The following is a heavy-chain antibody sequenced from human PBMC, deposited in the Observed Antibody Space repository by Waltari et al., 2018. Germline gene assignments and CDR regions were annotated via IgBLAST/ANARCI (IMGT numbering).Heavy chain of an antibody. CDR2: IRYDSSMV. J-gene: IGHJ6*03. CDR1: GFQFADYS. CDR3: AKGGIVGTVGPYYVDM. V-gene: IGHV3-30*02. D-gene: IGHD2-21*01. Sequence: QGQLVESGGGVFQPGGSLTLSCETSGFQFADYSMHWVRQAPGQGLEGLAFIRYDSSMVYNADSIAGRFSISRDDAQRTVQLRLTSLRGDDTAVYYCAKGGIVGTVGPYYVDMWGRGTSVTVS.